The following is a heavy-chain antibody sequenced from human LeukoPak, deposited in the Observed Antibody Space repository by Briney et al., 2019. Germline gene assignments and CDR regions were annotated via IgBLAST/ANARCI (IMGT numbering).Heavy chain of an antibody. Sequence: PGGSLRLSCAASGFTFSSYAMSWVRQAPGKGLEWVSAISGSGGSTYYADSVKGRFTISRDNSKNPLYLKMNSLRAEDTAVYYCAKDSTKGYYDSSGYYSFDYWGQGTLVTVSS. CDR3: AKDSTKGYYDSSGYYSFDY. J-gene: IGHJ4*02. V-gene: IGHV3-23*01. D-gene: IGHD3-22*01. CDR1: GFTFSSYA. CDR2: ISGSGGST.